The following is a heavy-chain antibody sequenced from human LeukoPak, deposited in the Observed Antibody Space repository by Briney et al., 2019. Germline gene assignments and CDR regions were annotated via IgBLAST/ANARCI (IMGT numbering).Heavy chain of an antibody. J-gene: IGHJ3*02. CDR2: INPNSGGT. CDR3: ARVRLRYGKDAFDI. Sequence: ASVKVSCKASGYTFTGYYMHWVRQAPGQGLEWMGWINPNSGGTNYAQKLQGRVTMTRDTSISTAYMELSRLRSDDTAVYYCARVRLRYGKDAFDIWGQGTMVTVSS. V-gene: IGHV1-2*02. CDR1: GYTFTGYY. D-gene: IGHD3-9*01.